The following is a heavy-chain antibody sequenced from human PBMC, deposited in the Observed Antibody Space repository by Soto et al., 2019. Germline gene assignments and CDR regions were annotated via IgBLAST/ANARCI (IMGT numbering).Heavy chain of an antibody. J-gene: IGHJ5*02. CDR1: GYTLTELS. CDR2: FDPEDGET. D-gene: IGHD3-3*01. CDR3: ATDNGDFWSGYPKWFDP. V-gene: IGHV1-24*01. Sequence: ASVKVSCKVSGYTLTELSMHWVRQAPGKGLEWMGGFDPEDGETIYAQKFQGRVTMTEDTSTDTAYMELSSLRSEDTAVYYCATDNGDFWSGYPKWFDPWGQGTLVTVSS.